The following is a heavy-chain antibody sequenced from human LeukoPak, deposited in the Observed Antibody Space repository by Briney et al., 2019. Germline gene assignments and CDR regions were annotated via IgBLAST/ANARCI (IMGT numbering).Heavy chain of an antibody. D-gene: IGHD3-10*01. CDR2: ISYDGSNK. CDR1: GFTFSSYA. V-gene: IGHV3-30-3*01. J-gene: IGHJ4*02. Sequence: GGSLRLSCAASGFTFSSYAMHWVRQAPGKGLEWVAVISYDGSNKYYADSVKGRFTISRDNSKNTLYLQMNSLRAEDTAVYYCAGAYGHPRGLGYWGQGTLGTVSA. CDR3: AGAYGHPRGLGY.